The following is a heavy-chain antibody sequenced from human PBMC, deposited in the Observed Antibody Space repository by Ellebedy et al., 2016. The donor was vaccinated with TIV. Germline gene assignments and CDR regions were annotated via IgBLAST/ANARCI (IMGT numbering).Heavy chain of an antibody. CDR3: ARARLDWNWFDP. Sequence: GGSLRLSXAASGFTSISYGMHWVRQAPGKGLEWVAVIWYDGSNKYYADSVKGRFTISRDNSKNTLYLQMNSLRAEDTAVYYCARARLDWNWFDPWGQGTLVTVSS. CDR1: GFTSISYG. V-gene: IGHV3-33*01. J-gene: IGHJ5*02. D-gene: IGHD3-9*01. CDR2: IWYDGSNK.